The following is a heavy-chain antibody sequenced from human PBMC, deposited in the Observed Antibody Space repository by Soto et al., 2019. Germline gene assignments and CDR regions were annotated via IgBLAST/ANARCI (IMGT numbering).Heavy chain of an antibody. Sequence: EVQLVESGGGLVQPGRSLRLSCAASGFTFDDYAMHWVRQVPGKGLEWVSGINWNSGSIGYGDSVKGRFAISRDNAKNSLHLQMNSLSAEDTAFYYCVKDESINWYXGHFRHWGQGTRVTVSS. D-gene: IGHD6-13*01. V-gene: IGHV3-9*01. CDR3: VKDESINWYXGHFRH. J-gene: IGHJ1*01. CDR1: GFTFDDYA. CDR2: INWNSGSI.